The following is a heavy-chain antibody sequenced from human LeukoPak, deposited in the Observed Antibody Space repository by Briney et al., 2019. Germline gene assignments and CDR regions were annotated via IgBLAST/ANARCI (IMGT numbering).Heavy chain of an antibody. Sequence: QPGGSLRLSCAASGFTFSSYWMSWVRQAPGKGLEWVANIKQDGSEKYYVDSVKGRFTISRDNAKNSLYLQMNSLRAEDTAVYYCAREDGEQWLVGHWFDPWGQGTLVTVSS. CDR1: GFTFSSYW. CDR3: AREDGEQWLVGHWFDP. CDR2: IKQDGSEK. V-gene: IGHV3-7*01. D-gene: IGHD6-19*01. J-gene: IGHJ5*02.